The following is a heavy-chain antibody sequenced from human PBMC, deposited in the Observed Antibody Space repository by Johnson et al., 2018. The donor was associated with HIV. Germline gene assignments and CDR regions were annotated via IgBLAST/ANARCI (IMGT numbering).Heavy chain of an antibody. J-gene: IGHJ3*02. CDR3: TTGQLERRSPNDAFDI. Sequence: VHLVESGGRLVQPGGSLGLSCAVSGFTFNSYWMTWVRQAPGKGLEWVATIKHDGSEKHYADSVKGRFTISRDNSKNTLYLQMNSQKTDDTAVYYCTTGQLERRSPNDAFDIWGQGTMVTVSS. V-gene: IGHV3-7*03. D-gene: IGHD1-1*01. CDR1: GFTFNSYW. CDR2: IKHDGSEK.